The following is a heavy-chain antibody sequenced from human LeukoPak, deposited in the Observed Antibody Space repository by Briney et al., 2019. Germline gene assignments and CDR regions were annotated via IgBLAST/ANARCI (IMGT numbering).Heavy chain of an antibody. J-gene: IGHJ6*04. CDR3: ATNNPQGVVVPAAIYYYYYGMDV. CDR2: IIPIFGTA. CDR1: GGTFSSYA. Sequence: SVKVSCKASGGTFSSYAISWVRQAPGQGLEWMGGIIPIFGTANYAQKFQGRVTITADESTSTAYMELSSLRSEDTAVYYCATNNPQGVVVPAAIYYYYYGMDVWGKGTTVTVSS. D-gene: IGHD2-2*01. V-gene: IGHV1-69*13.